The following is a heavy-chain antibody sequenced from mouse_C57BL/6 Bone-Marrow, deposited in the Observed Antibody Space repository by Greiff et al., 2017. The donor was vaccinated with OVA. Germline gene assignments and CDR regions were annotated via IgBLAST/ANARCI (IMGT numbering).Heavy chain of an antibody. Sequence: QLQQSGAELVKPGASVQISCKASGYAFSSYWMTWVKQRPGTGLEWIGQIYPVDGATTYTGKFTGKATLTAAKSSSTAYMQLSSLTTEESAVYFCARSRYRFAYWGQGTLVTVSA. CDR2: IYPVDGAT. D-gene: IGHD2-14*01. CDR1: GYAFSSYW. CDR3: ARSRYRFAY. J-gene: IGHJ3*01. V-gene: IGHV1-80*01.